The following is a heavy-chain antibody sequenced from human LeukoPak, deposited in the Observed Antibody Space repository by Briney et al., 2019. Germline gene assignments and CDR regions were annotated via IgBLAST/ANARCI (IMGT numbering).Heavy chain of an antibody. J-gene: IGHJ5*02. CDR3: ARHRYYYDSSGYYYQP. CDR1: GASISSYY. CDR2: TYYSGST. V-gene: IGHV4-59*01. Sequence: SETLSLTCTVSGASISSYYWSWIRQPPGKGLEWIGYTYYSGSTNYNPSLKSRVTISVDTSKNQFSLRLSSVTAADTAVYYCARHRYYYDSSGYYYQPWGQGTLVTVSS. D-gene: IGHD3-22*01.